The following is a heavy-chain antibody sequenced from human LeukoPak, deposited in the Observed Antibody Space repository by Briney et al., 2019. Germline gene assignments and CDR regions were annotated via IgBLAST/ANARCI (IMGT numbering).Heavy chain of an antibody. Sequence: PGGSLRLSCAASGFTFSSYSMNWVRQAPGKGLEWVSSISSSSSYIYYADSVKGRFTISRDNAKNSLYLQMNSLRAEDTAVYYCAREKRDGYSGYGWVDAFDIWGQGTMVTVSS. V-gene: IGHV3-21*01. CDR2: ISSSSSYI. CDR1: GFTFSSYS. CDR3: AREKRDGYSGYGWVDAFDI. J-gene: IGHJ3*02. D-gene: IGHD5-12*01.